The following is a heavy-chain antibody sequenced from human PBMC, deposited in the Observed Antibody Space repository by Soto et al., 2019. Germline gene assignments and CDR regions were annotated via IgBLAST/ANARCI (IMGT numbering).Heavy chain of an antibody. D-gene: IGHD2-21*01. CDR2: IWYDGSNK. Sequence: PGGSLRLSCAASGFTFSSYGMHWVRQAPGKGLEWVAVIWYDGSNKYYADSVKGRFTISRDDSKNTLYLQMNSLRAEDTAVYYCARVSRGIVKGPYYFDYWGQGPLVTVSS. V-gene: IGHV3-33*01. J-gene: IGHJ4*02. CDR1: GFTFSSYG. CDR3: ARVSRGIVKGPYYFDY.